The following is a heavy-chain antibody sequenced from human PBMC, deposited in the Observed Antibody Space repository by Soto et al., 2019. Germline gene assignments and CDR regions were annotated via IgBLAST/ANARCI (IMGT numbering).Heavy chain of an antibody. D-gene: IGHD3-10*01. CDR1: GYTFTSYA. J-gene: IGHJ4*02. CDR2: INAGNGNT. V-gene: IGHV1-3*01. Sequence: QVQLVQSGAEVKKPGASVKVSCKASGYTFTSYAMHWVRQAPGQRLEWMGWINAGNGNTKYSQKFQGRVTITRDTSASTAYMELSSLRSEDTAVYYCARSWGKLYGSGSYNFDYWGQGTLVTVSS. CDR3: ARSWGKLYGSGSYNFDY.